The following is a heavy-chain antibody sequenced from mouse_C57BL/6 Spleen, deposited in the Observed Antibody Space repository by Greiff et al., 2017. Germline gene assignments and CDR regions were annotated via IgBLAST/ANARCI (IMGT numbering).Heavy chain of an antibody. CDR2: IYPGGGYT. CDR1: GYTFTNYW. D-gene: IGHD2-4*01. CDR3: ARYDYDEKAWFAY. J-gene: IGHJ3*01. V-gene: IGHV1-63*01. Sequence: LQESGAELVRPGTSVKMSCKASGYTFTNYWIGWAQQRPGHGLEWIGDIYPGGGYTYYNEKFKGKATLTADKSSSTAYMQFSSVTSEDSAIYYCARYDYDEKAWFAYWGQGTLVTVSA.